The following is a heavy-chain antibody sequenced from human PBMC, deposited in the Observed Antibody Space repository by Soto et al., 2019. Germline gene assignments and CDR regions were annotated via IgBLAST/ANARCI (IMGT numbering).Heavy chain of an antibody. V-gene: IGHV1-2*02. Sequence: ASVKVSCKASGYTFTDYFVHWVQQAPGQGLEWMGWINPISGGKNYAEKFQVRVTMTRDTSISTAYLALSRLRFDDTAIYYCARVPHSGPRTTVNPSFDYWGQGTLVTVSS. CDR3: ARVPHSGPRTTVNPSFDY. CDR2: INPISGGK. CDR1: GYTFTDYF. D-gene: IGHD4-17*01. J-gene: IGHJ4*02.